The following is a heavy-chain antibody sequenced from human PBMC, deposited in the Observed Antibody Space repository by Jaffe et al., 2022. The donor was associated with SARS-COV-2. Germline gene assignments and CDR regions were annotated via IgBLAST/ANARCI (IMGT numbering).Heavy chain of an antibody. CDR3: AKDASRILSGGLFDP. CDR2: ISSSSSYI. V-gene: IGHV3-21*01. J-gene: IGHJ5*02. CDR1: GFTFSSYS. D-gene: IGHD2-15*01. Sequence: EVQLVESGGGLVKPGGSLRLSCAASGFTFSSYSMNWVRQAPGKGLEWVSSISSSSSYIYYADSVKGRFTISRDNAKNSLYLQMNSLRAEDTAVYYCAKDASRILSGGLFDPWGQGTLVTVSS.